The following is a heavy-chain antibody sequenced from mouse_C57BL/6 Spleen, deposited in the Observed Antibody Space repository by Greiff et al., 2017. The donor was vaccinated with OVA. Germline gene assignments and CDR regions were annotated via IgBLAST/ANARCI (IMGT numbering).Heavy chain of an antibody. Sequence: QVQLQQSGAELVKPGASVKISCKASGYAFSSYWMNWVKQRPGKGLEWIGQIYPGDGDTNYNGKFKGKATLTADKSSSTAYMQLSSLTSEDSAVYFCARGSLGSSYVGWFAYWGQGTLVTVSA. D-gene: IGHD1-1*01. CDR1: GYAFSSYW. CDR2: IYPGDGDT. CDR3: ARGSLGSSYVGWFAY. J-gene: IGHJ3*01. V-gene: IGHV1-80*01.